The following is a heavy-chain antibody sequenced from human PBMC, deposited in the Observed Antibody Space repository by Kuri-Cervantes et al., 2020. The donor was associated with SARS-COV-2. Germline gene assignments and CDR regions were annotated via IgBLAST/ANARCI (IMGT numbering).Heavy chain of an antibody. CDR3: AKASPTPYSSGWYAHY. V-gene: IGHV3-23*01. CDR1: GFTFSSYA. CDR2: IIGSGGST. Sequence: GESLKISCAASGFTFSSYAMSWVRQAPGKGLEWVSTIIGSGGSTYYADSVKGRFTISRDNSKNTLYLQMNSLRAEDTAVYYCAKASPTPYSSGWYAHYWGQGTLVIVSS. J-gene: IGHJ4*02. D-gene: IGHD6-19*01.